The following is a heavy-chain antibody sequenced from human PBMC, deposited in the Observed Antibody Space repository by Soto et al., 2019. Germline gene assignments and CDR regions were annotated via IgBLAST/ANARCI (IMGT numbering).Heavy chain of an antibody. Sequence: QVHLVQSGAEVKEPGDSVRVSCEASGYTFTAYYIHWVRRAPGQGLEWMGWINPKFGDTTYAQDFQGRVSMTRDMSISTVYMELSRLTSDDTAIYYCARNMDYYYGRGSGNGHGVWGQGTTVTVFS. CDR3: ARNMDYYYGRGSGNGHGV. J-gene: IGHJ6*02. D-gene: IGHD3-10*02. CDR1: GYTFTAYY. CDR2: INPKFGDT. V-gene: IGHV1-2*02.